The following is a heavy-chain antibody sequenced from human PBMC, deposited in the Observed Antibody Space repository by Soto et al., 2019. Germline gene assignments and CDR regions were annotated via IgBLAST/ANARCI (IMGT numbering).Heavy chain of an antibody. V-gene: IGHV3-23*01. CDR1: GFTFSSYA. CDR2: ISGSDGST. Sequence: EVQLLESGGGLVQPGGSLRLSCAASGFTFSSYAMNWVRQAPGKGLEWGSVISGSDGSTYYVDSVKGRFTISRDNSKNTLKLQMNRLSTEDTAVYYFARRSSSWYFDYWGQGSLVTVSS. J-gene: IGHJ4*02. D-gene: IGHD6-13*01. CDR3: ARRSSSWYFDY.